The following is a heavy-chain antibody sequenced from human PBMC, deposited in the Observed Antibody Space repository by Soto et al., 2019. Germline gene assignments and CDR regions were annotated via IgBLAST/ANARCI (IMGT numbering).Heavy chain of an antibody. V-gene: IGHV1-3*01. CDR1: GYTFTSYA. Sequence: QVQLVQSGAEVKKPGASVKVSCKASGYTFTSYAMHWVRQAPGQRLEWMGWINAGNGNTKYSQKFQGRVTITRDTPASTSYMELRSLTSEDTAVYYCAGDRGYYYGMDVWGQGTTITVAS. CDR3: AGDRGYYYGMDV. J-gene: IGHJ6*02. CDR2: INAGNGNT.